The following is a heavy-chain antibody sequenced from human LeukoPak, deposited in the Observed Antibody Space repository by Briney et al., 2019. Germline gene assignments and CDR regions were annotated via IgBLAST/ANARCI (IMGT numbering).Heavy chain of an antibody. CDR3: VREVVVGFDP. CDR1: GDSTSSSSCY. CDR2: IYYSGDT. J-gene: IGHJ5*02. D-gene: IGHD2-15*01. V-gene: IGHV4-39*02. Sequence: SETLSLTCNVFGDSTSSSSCYWGWIRKPPGQGLEWIGNIYYSGDTYYSPSLKSRVSISVDTSKNQFSLKLSSVTAADTAVYYCVREVVVGFDPWGQGILVTVSS.